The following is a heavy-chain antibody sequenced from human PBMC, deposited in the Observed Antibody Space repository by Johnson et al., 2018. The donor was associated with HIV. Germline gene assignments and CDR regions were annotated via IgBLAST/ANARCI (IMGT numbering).Heavy chain of an antibody. D-gene: IGHD3-22*01. Sequence: QVQLVESGGGVVQPGRSLRLSCAASGFTFSSYDMHWVCQAPGQGLEWVAVISSDGGAAYYADSVMGRFTISRDNSNNTLYLQMRSLRIEDTAVYVCAGGRISMTVVDLRGGGFEIWCQGTMVTVSS. CDR1: GFTFSSYD. CDR2: ISSDGGAA. V-gene: IGHV3-30-3*01. CDR3: AGGRISMTVVDLRGGGFEI. J-gene: IGHJ3*02.